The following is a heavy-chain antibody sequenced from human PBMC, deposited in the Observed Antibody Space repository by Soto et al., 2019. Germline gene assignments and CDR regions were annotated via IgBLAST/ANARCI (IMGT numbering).Heavy chain of an antibody. CDR1: GFTFSSYA. Sequence: GGSLRLSCAASGFTFSSYAMSWVRQAPGKGLEWVSAISGSGGSTYYADSVKGRFTISRDNSKNTLYLQMNSLRAEDTAVYYCARAVPYSNSLAPYYYYVMDVWRQGTTVTVSS. CDR3: ARAVPYSNSLAPYYYYVMDV. V-gene: IGHV3-23*01. CDR2: ISGSGGST. J-gene: IGHJ6*02. D-gene: IGHD6-6*01.